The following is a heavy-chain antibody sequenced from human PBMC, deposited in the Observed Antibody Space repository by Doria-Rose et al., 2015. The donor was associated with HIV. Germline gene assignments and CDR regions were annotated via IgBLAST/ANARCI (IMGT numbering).Heavy chain of an antibody. V-gene: IGHV2-26*01. CDR1: GVSLSSPGMG. CDR2: IFSDDVI. CDR3: ARIKSSRWYHKYYFDF. D-gene: IGHD6-13*01. J-gene: IGHJ4*02. Sequence: QVQLVQSGPVLVKPTETLTLTCTVSGVSLSSPGMGVSWIRQPPGKALEWLANIFSDDVISYKTSLKSRLTSSRGTYKSQVVLTMTDMDPVDTATYYCARIKSSRWYHKYYFDFWGQGTLVIVSA.